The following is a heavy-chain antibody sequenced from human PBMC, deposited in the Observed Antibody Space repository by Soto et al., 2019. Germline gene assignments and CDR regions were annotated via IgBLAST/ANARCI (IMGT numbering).Heavy chain of an antibody. CDR3: ARARRGYYDFWSGYPIYFDY. CDR1: GGSFSGYY. Sequence: PSETLSLTCAVYGGSFSGYYWSWIRQPPGKGLEWIGEINHSGSTNYNPSLKSRVTISVDTSKNQFSLKLSSVTAADTAVYYCARARRGYYDFWSGYPIYFDYWGQGTLVTVS. V-gene: IGHV4-34*01. J-gene: IGHJ4*02. D-gene: IGHD3-3*01. CDR2: INHSGST.